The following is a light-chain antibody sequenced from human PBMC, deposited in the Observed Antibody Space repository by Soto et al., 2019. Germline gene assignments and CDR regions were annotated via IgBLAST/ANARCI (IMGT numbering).Light chain of an antibody. Sequence: DIQMTQSPSSLSASVGDRVTITCRASQSIGSYLNWYHQKAGKAPTLLIYAASSLQSGVPSRFSGSGAGTDFTLTISSLQHEDFRTYYCQQSKSAPLTFGGGTKVEIK. J-gene: IGKJ4*01. CDR1: QSIGSY. V-gene: IGKV1-39*01. CDR2: AAS. CDR3: QQSKSAPLT.